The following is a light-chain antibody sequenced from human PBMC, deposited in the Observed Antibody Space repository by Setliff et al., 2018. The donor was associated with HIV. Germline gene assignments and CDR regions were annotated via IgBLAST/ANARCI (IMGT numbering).Light chain of an antibody. J-gene: IGKJ1*01. V-gene: IGKV1-39*01. CDR1: QSISTY. Sequence: DTQVTQSPSFLSASIGDRVTITCRASQSISTYLNWYQLRPGEAPNLLIYAASILQGGVPSRISGSGSGTYFTLTINGLQPEDSATYYCQQGYRAPWTFGQGTKVDIK. CDR3: QQGYRAPWT. CDR2: AAS.